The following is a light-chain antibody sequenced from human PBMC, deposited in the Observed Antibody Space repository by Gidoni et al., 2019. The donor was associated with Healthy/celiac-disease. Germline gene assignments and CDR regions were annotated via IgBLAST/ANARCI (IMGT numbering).Light chain of an antibody. CDR3: QSYDSSLSAWL. CDR2: GNS. V-gene: IGLV1-40*01. J-gene: IGLJ3*02. CDR1: SSNLGEGYD. Sequence: QSVLPPPPSVSGAPGQRVTIPGTGSSSNLGEGYDVQWYQQLPGTAPKLPIYGNSNRPSGVPDRFPGSKSGTSASLAITGLQAEDEADYYCQSYDSSLSAWLFGGGTKLTVL.